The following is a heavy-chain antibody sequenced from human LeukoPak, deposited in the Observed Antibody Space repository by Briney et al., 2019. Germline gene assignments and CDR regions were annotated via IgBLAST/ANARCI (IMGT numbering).Heavy chain of an antibody. Sequence: SETLSLTYTVSGGSISSYYWSWIRQPPGKGLEWIGYIYYSGSTNYNPSLKSRVTISVDTSKNQFSLKLSSVTAADTAVYYCAREQVYYDTSGPSAFDIWGQGTMVTVSS. J-gene: IGHJ3*02. CDR1: GGSISSYY. D-gene: IGHD3-22*01. CDR2: IYYSGST. CDR3: AREQVYYDTSGPSAFDI. V-gene: IGHV4-59*01.